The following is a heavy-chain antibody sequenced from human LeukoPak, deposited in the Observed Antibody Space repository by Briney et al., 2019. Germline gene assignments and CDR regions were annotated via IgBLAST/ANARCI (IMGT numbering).Heavy chain of an antibody. J-gene: IGHJ4*02. D-gene: IGHD3-22*01. CDR3: AKLGGYHYYDSSGYLDY. Sequence: GGSLRLSCAASGFTFSSYAMSWVRQAPGKGLEWVSAISGSGGSTYYADSVKGRFTISRDNSKNTLYLQMNSLRAEDTAVYYCAKLGGYHYYDSSGYLDYWGQGTLVTVSS. CDR2: ISGSGGST. CDR1: GFTFSSYA. V-gene: IGHV3-23*01.